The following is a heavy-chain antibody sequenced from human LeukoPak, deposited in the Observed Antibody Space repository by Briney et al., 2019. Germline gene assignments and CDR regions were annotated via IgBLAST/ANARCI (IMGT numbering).Heavy chain of an antibody. CDR1: GVSTSSSY. J-gene: IGHJ4*02. D-gene: IGHD3-10*01. Sequence: SETLSLTCTVSGVSTSSSYWSWIRKPPGKGLEWIGYIHYRGKTDYNPSLKSRVTMSVDTSRNHFSLKLRSVTAADTAIYYCAREGGTSGNYWGQGTLVTVSS. CDR3: AREGGTSGNY. V-gene: IGHV4-59*01. CDR2: IHYRGKT.